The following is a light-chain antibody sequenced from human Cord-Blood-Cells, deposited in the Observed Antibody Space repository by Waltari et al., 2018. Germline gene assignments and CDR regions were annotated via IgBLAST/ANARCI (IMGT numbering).Light chain of an antibody. CDR1: SSDVGGSNY. CDR2: DVS. V-gene: IGLV2-14*03. J-gene: IGLJ3*02. Sequence: QSALTQPASVSGSPGQSLTISCTGTSSDVGGSNYVSWYQQHPGKAPKLMIYDVSNRPSGVSNRFSGSKSGNTASLTISGLQAEDEADYYCSSYTSSSTPVFGGGTKLTVL. CDR3: SSYTSSSTPV.